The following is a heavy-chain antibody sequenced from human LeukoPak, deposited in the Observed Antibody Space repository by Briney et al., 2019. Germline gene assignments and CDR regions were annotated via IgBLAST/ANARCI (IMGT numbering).Heavy chain of an antibody. CDR2: ISGSGGST. CDR1: GFTFSSYA. CDR3: AKDLRAAAGPCDYFDY. V-gene: IGHV3-23*01. Sequence: GGSLRLSCAASGFTFSSYAMSWVRQAPGKGLEWVSAISGSGGSTYYADSVKGRFTISRDDSKNTLYLQMNSLRAEDTAVYYCAKDLRAAAGPCDYFDYWGQGNLVNVSS. D-gene: IGHD6-13*01. J-gene: IGHJ4*02.